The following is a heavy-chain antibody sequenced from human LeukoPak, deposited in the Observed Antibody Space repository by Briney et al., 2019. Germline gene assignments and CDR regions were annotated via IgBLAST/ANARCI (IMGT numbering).Heavy chain of an antibody. CDR1: GGSFSGYY. CDR3: ARDPGQGDFDY. V-gene: IGHV4-34*01. Sequence: RSSETLSLTCAVYGGSFSGYYWSWIRQPPGKGLEWVGEINHSGSTNYNPSLKGRVTISVDTSKNQFPLKLSSVTAADTAVYYCARDPGQGDFDYWGQGTLVTVSS. CDR2: INHSGST. J-gene: IGHJ4*02.